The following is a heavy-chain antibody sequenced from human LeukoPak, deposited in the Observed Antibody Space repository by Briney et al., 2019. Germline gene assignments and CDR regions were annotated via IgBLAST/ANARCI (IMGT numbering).Heavy chain of an antibody. J-gene: IGHJ4*02. V-gene: IGHV4-4*02. CDR2: IFHTGST. Sequence: SETLSLTCTVSGASIIGPKWWNWVRLSPGKGMEWIGEIFHTGSTHYNPSLKSRVTISVDTSKNQFSLILTSVTDADTAVYYCATSSGWYRYDSWGQGTLVTVSS. D-gene: IGHD6-19*01. CDR1: GASIIGPKW. CDR3: ATSSGWYRYDS.